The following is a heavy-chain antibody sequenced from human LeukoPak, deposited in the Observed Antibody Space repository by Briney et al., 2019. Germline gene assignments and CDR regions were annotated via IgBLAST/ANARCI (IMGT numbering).Heavy chain of an antibody. Sequence: SETLSLTCTVSGGSISSSYWSWVRQPPGKGLEWIGYIYGSGSTNYNPSLKSRVTISVDTSKNLFSLKLSSVTAADTAVYYCARLQYTGSYYPDCWREGIMVTVSS. J-gene: IGHJ4*02. CDR1: GGSISSSY. CDR2: IYGSGST. V-gene: IGHV4-59*08. CDR3: ARLQYTGSYYPDC. D-gene: IGHD1-26*01.